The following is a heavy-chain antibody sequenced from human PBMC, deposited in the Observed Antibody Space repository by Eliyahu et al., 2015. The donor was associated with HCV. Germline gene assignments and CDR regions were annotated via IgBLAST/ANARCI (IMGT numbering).Heavy chain of an antibody. CDR3: ARDITSSTAL. V-gene: IGHV1-2*02. CDR1: GYTFSAYY. D-gene: IGHD2-2*01. J-gene: IGHJ4*02. Sequence: QVQLVQSGTEVKKAGASVXXSCXASGYTFSAYYLHWVRQAPGQGLEWMGWINPSNGITKYAQNFQGRVTMARDASISTVYMDLSRLTTDDTALYYCARDITSSTALWGQGTLVTVSS. CDR2: INPSNGIT.